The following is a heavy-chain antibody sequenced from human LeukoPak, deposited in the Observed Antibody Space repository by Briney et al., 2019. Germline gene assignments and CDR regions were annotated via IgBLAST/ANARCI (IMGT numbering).Heavy chain of an antibody. Sequence: SETLSLTCTVSGGSISSYYWSWIRQPAGKGLEWIGRIYTSGSTNYNPSLKSRVTMSVDTSKNQFSLKLSSVTAADTAVYYCARDEVGARIDDAFDIWGQGTMVTVSS. V-gene: IGHV4-4*07. D-gene: IGHD1-26*01. CDR1: GGSISSYY. CDR3: ARDEVGARIDDAFDI. CDR2: IYTSGST. J-gene: IGHJ3*02.